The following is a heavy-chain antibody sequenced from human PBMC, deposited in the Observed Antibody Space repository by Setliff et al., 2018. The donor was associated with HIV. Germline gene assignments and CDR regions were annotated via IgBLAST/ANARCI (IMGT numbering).Heavy chain of an antibody. J-gene: IGHJ4*02. Sequence: SETLSLTCTVSGGSITGYFWNWIRQSPGKGLEWIGYIYYNGNTNYNPTLNSRGTISVDTSKNQFSLRLTSVTAADTAVYYCAREIYGGNSRPFDYWGQGTLVTVSS. D-gene: IGHD4-17*01. CDR3: AREIYGGNSRPFDY. CDR1: GGSITGYF. CDR2: IYYNGNT. V-gene: IGHV4-59*01.